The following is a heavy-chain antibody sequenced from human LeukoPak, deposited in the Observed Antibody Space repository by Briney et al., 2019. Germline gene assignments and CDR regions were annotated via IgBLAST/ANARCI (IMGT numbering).Heavy chain of an antibody. CDR3: ARQRGAASEFFDY. Sequence: GGSLRLSCAASGFTFNTYAMHWVRQAPGKGLEWVSYISSSDSMRYYADSVKGRFTISRDNAKNSLYLQMNSLRVEDTAVYYCARQRGAASEFFDYWGQGTLVTVSS. V-gene: IGHV3-48*03. CDR2: ISSSDSMR. CDR1: GFTFNTYA. J-gene: IGHJ4*02. D-gene: IGHD6-13*01.